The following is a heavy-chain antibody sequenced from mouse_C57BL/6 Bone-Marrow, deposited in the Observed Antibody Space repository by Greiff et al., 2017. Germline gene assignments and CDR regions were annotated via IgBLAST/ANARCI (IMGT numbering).Heavy chain of an antibody. Sequence: EVQLQQSGPELVKPGASVKISCKASGYTFTDYYMNWVKQSHGKSLEWIGDINPNNGGTSYNQKFKGKATLTVDKSSSTAYMELRSLTSEDSAVYYCVPYGYAFAYWGQGALGTVSA. V-gene: IGHV1-26*01. D-gene: IGHD2-2*01. CDR3: VPYGYAFAY. CDR1: GYTFTDYY. CDR2: INPNNGGT. J-gene: IGHJ3*01.